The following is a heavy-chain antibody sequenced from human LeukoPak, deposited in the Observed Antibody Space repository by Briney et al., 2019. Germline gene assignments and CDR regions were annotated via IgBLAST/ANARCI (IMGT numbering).Heavy chain of an antibody. CDR3: GRFGDAFDI. CDR2: ISGNGEST. V-gene: IGHV3-64D*06. Sequence: PVGSLRLSCSASGFTFSSYVLHWVRQAPGEGLEDVSAISGNGESTYYVDSVKGRFTISRDNAKNTLYLQMSSLRPEDTAIYYCGRFGDAFDIWGQGTMVTVSS. CDR1: GFTFSSYV. J-gene: IGHJ3*02. D-gene: IGHD3-10*01.